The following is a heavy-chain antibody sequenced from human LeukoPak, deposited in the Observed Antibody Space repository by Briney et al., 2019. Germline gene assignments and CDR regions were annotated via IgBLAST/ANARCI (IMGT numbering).Heavy chain of an antibody. J-gene: IGHJ3*02. CDR2: IYYSGST. V-gene: IGHV4-59*12. CDR3: ARGGWVRWPAVARAFDI. Sequence: PSETLSLTCTVSGGSISSYYWTWIRQPPGKGLEWIGYIYYSGSTNYNPSLKSRVTISVDTSKNQFSLKLSSVTAADTAVYYCARGGWVRWPAVARAFDIWGQGTMVTVSS. D-gene: IGHD2-2*01. CDR1: GGSISSYY.